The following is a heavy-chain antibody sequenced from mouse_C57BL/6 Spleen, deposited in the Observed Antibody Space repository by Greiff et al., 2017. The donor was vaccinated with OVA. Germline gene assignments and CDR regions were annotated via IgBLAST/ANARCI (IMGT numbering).Heavy chain of an antibody. J-gene: IGHJ2*01. CDR3: ARRGGEDTGFDY. D-gene: IGHD2-13*01. V-gene: IGHV1-81*01. CDR1: GYTFTSYG. CDR2: IYPSSGNT. Sequence: QVQLKQSGAELARPGASVKLSCKASGYTFTSYGISWVKQRTGQGLEWIGEIYPSSGNTYYNEKFKGKATLTAAKSSSTAYMELRSLTSEDSAVYFCARRGGEDTGFDYWGQGTTRTVSS.